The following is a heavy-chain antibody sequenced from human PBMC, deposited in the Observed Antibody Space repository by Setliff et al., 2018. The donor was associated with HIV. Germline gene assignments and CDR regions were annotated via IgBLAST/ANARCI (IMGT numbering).Heavy chain of an antibody. V-gene: IGHV3-30*04. J-gene: IGHJ6*02. Sequence: PGGSLRLSCAASGFTFSSYAMQWVRQAPGKGLEWVAVISSDGSNEYYADSVKGRFTISRDNSKNTLYVQMNSLRAEDTAVYYCARDQLAMVRRSGMDVWGQGTTVTVSS. CDR3: ARDQLAMVRRSGMDV. D-gene: IGHD3-10*01. CDR1: GFTFSSYA. CDR2: ISSDGSNE.